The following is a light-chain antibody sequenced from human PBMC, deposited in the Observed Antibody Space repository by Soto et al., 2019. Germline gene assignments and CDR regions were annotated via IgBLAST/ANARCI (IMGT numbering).Light chain of an antibody. CDR1: SSDVGGYNY. J-gene: IGLJ2*01. Sequence: QSVLTQPASVSGSPGQSITISCTGTSSDVGGYNYVSWYQQHPGKAPKLMIYEVSNRPSGVSNRFSGSKSGNTASLPISGLQAEDEADYYCSSYTSSSTLHVVFGGGTQLTVL. CDR2: EVS. CDR3: SSYTSSSTLHVV. V-gene: IGLV2-14*01.